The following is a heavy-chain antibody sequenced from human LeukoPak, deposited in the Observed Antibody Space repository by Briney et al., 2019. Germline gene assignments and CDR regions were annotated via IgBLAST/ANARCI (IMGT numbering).Heavy chain of an antibody. CDR2: IYYSGST. CDR3: ARLSAIRYGMDV. V-gene: IGHV4-59*08. CDR1: GGSISSYY. Sequence: SETLSVTCTVSGGSISSYYWCWIRQPPGKGLEWIGYIYYSGSTNYNPSLKSRVTISVDTSKNQFSLKLSSVTAADTAVYYCARLSAIRYGMDVWGQGTTVTVSS. J-gene: IGHJ6*02. D-gene: IGHD6-25*01.